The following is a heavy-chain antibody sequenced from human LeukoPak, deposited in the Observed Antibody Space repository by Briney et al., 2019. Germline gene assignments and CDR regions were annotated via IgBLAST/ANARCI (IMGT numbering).Heavy chain of an antibody. CDR1: GYSFTSYW. Sequence: GESLKISCKGSGYSFTSYWIGWVRQMPGKGLDWMGMIRPGDSETTYSPSFQGQVTISADKSISTAYLQWDNVRASDTAMYYCARRPDYYYYLDVWGKGTTVIVSS. CDR2: IRPGDSET. V-gene: IGHV5-51*01. CDR3: ARRPDYYYYLDV. J-gene: IGHJ6*03.